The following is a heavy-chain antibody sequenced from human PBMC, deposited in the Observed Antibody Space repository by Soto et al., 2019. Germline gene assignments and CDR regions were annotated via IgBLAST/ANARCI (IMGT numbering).Heavy chain of an antibody. V-gene: IGHV3-30*18. Sequence: PVGSLRLSCAASGFTFSSYGMHWVRQAPGKGLEWVAVISYDGSNKYYADSVKGRFTISRDNSKNTLYLQMNSLRAEDTAVYYCAKSYGRLVTDPFDYWGQGTLVTVSS. J-gene: IGHJ4*02. CDR2: ISYDGSNK. CDR1: GFTFSSYG. CDR3: AKSYGRLVTDPFDY. D-gene: IGHD3-9*01.